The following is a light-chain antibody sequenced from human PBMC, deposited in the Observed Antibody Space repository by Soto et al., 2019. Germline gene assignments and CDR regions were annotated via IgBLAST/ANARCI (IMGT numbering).Light chain of an antibody. V-gene: IGKV3-11*01. CDR1: QSVSSY. J-gene: IGKJ2*01. CDR3: QQRSSWPGT. CDR2: DAS. Sequence: EIVLTQSPATLSLSPGERATLSCRASQSVSSYLAWYQQKPGQAPRLLIYDASNRATGIPARFSGSGSGTDFTLTIHSLEPEDFAVYYCQQRSSWPGTFGQGTKLEIK.